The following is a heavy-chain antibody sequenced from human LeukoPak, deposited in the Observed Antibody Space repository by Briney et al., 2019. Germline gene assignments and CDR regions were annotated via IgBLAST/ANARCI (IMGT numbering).Heavy chain of an antibody. J-gene: IGHJ5*02. V-gene: IGHV4-4*02. CDR3: ARGPRFGELLWHWFDP. D-gene: IGHD3-10*01. Sequence: SGTLSLTCAVSGDSISSPNWWSWVRQPPGKGLQWIGEIYHSGSASYNPSLKSRVTISEDTSKNQFSLKLRSVTAADTAVYYCARGPRFGELLWHWFDPWGQGTLVTVSS. CDR1: GDSISSPNW. CDR2: IYHSGSA.